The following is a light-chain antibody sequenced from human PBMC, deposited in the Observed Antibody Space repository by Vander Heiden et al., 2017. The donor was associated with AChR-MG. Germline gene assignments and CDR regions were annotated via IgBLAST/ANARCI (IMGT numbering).Light chain of an antibody. V-gene: IGKV3-11*01. CDR3: QQRSNWPSGA. CDR1: QSVSNY. J-gene: IGKJ1*01. CDR2: HAS. Sequence: IVLTQSPATLSLSPGERATLSCRASQSVSNYLAWYQQKPGQAPRLLMYHASKRATGIPARFSGSGSGTDFTLTISSLEPEDFAVYYCQQRSNWPSGAFGQRTKVEIK.